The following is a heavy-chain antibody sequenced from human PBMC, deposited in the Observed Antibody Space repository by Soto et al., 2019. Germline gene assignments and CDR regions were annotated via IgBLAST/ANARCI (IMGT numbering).Heavy chain of an antibody. J-gene: IGHJ4*02. CDR2: IHYSGST. Sequence: SETLSLTCTVSCGSISGYYWSWIRQPPGKGLEWIAYIHYSGSTNYNPSLKSRVTISVDTSKNQFSLKLRSVTAADTAVYYCARARYDSSGYYYFDYWGQGSLVTVSS. D-gene: IGHD3-22*01. V-gene: IGHV4-59*01. CDR1: CGSISGYY. CDR3: ARARYDSSGYYYFDY.